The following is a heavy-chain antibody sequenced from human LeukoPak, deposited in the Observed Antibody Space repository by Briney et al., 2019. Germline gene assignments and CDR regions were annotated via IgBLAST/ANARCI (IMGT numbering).Heavy chain of an antibody. Sequence: SETLSLTCTVSGGSISSSSYYWGWIRQPPGKGLEWIGTVYYTGSTYYNPSLKSRVTISLDTSKNHFSLKLTSVTAADTAVYYCARRGGTATHFDFWGQGTLVTVSS. CDR3: ARRGGTATHFDF. V-gene: IGHV4-39*02. D-gene: IGHD3-10*01. J-gene: IGHJ4*02. CDR1: GGSISSSSYY. CDR2: VYYTGST.